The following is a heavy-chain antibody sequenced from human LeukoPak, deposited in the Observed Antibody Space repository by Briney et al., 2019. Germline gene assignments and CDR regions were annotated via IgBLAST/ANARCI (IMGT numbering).Heavy chain of an antibody. CDR3: AKNPNRSGWYQDY. V-gene: IGHV3-23*01. CDR2: ISSSGAST. Sequence: PGGSLRLSRVASEFTFSSDAMTWVRQGPERRLEWGSAISSSGASTYYADSVKGRFTISRDNSKNTLYLQMNSLTAEDTAVYYCAKNPNRSGWYQDYWGQGTLVTVSS. D-gene: IGHD6-19*01. CDR1: EFTFSSDA. J-gene: IGHJ4*02.